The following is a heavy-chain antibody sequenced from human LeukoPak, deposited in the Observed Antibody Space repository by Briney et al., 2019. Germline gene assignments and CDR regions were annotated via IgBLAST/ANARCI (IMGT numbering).Heavy chain of an antibody. CDR3: ARVSSGWYAAANFALRTSYYFDY. J-gene: IGHJ4*02. D-gene: IGHD6-19*01. V-gene: IGHV4-59*01. CDR1: GGSISSYY. CDR2: IYYSGST. Sequence: SETLSLTCTVSGGSISSYYWSWTRQPPGKGLEWIGYIYYSGSTNYNPSLKSRVTISVDTSKNQFSLKLSSVTAADTAVYYCARVSSGWYAAANFALRTSYYFDYWGQGTLVTVSS.